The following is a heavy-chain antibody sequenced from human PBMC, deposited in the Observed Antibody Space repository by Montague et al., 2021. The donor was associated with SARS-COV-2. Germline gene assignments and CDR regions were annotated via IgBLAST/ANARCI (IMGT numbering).Heavy chain of an antibody. V-gene: IGHV4-59*02. CDR1: GVSVNSYY. Sequence: SETLSLTCSVSGVSVNSYYWTWIRQTPEKGLEWIGHIYYTGSTNYNPSLRNRITISIDTSANQFSLKLSSVTPADTAVYYCVRGVYGTSDYFQGTLDVWGHGTVVSVSS. J-gene: IGHJ3*01. D-gene: IGHD3-22*01. CDR2: IYYTGST. CDR3: VRGVYGTSDYFQGTLDV.